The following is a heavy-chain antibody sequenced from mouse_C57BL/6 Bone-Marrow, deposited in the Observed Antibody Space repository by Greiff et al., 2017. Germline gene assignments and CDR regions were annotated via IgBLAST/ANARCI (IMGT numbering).Heavy chain of an antibody. CDR1: GYTFTSYW. V-gene: IGHV1-50*01. CDR2: IDPSDSYT. J-gene: IGHJ1*03. D-gene: IGHD1-1*01. Sequence: QVQLQQPGAELVKPGASVKLSCKASGYTFTSYWMQWVKQRPGQGLEWIGEIDPSDSYTNYNQKFKGKATLTVDTSSSTAYMQLSSLTSEESAVYYCAKEGGNYYDSLLYWYFDVWGTGTTVTVSS. CDR3: AKEGGNYYDSLLYWYFDV.